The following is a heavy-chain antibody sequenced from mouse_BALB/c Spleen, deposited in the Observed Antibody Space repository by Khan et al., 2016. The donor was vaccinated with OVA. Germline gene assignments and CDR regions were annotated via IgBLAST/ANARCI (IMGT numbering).Heavy chain of an antibody. CDR2: INPSNGYT. CDR3: VRDGAYHRNDGWFAY. CDR1: GYTFTSYT. D-gene: IGHD2-14*01. J-gene: IGHJ3*01. V-gene: IGHV1-4*01. Sequence: VELVESGAELARPGASVKMSCKASGYTFTSYTIHWIKERPGQGLEWIGYINPSNGYTNYNQTFKDKATLTTDKSSTTAYLQLSSLTSDDSAVYTCVRDGAYHRNDGWFAYWGQGTLVTVSA.